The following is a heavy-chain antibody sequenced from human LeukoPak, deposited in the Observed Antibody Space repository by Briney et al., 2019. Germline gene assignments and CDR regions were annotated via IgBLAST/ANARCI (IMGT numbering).Heavy chain of an antibody. V-gene: IGHV3-21*01. CDR3: ARIAVAGTYAFDI. D-gene: IGHD6-19*01. Sequence: PGGSLRLSCAASGFTFSSYSMNWARQATGKGLEWVSSVSSSSSYIYYADSVKGRFTISRDNAKNSLYLQMNSLRAEDTAVYYCARIAVAGTYAFDIWGQGTMVTVSS. CDR1: GFTFSSYS. J-gene: IGHJ3*02. CDR2: VSSSSSYI.